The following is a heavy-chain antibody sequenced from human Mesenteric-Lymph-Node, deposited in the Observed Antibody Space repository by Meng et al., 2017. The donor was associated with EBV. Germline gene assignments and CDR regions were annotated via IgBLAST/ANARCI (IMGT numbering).Heavy chain of an antibody. CDR1: GGSISGSRQY. CDR2: VYYSGNT. J-gene: IGHJ2*01. Sequence: LQPQESGPGLGKPSEPLSLTCTVSGGSISGSRQYWGWIRQPPGKGLEWIGSVYYSGNTFYNPSLKSRVTISVDTSKNQFSLKLNSVTAADTAVYFCARDGKSGWSVGWYFDLWGRGSLVTVSS. CDR3: ARDGKSGWSVGWYFDL. V-gene: IGHV4-39*07. D-gene: IGHD6-19*01.